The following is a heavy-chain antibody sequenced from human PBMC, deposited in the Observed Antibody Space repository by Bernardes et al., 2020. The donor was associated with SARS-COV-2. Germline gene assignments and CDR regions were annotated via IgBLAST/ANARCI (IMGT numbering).Heavy chain of an antibody. V-gene: IGHV4-59*01. CDR1: GGSISSYY. J-gene: IGHJ6*03. CDR2: IYYSGST. CDR3: ARVGYCSSTSCYADYYYYMDV. Sequence: ETLSLTCTVSGGSISSYYWSWIRQPPGKGLEWIGYIYYSGSTNYNPSLKSRVTISVDTSKNQFSLKLSSVTAADTAVYYCARVGYCSSTSCYADYYYYMDVWGKGTTVTVSS. D-gene: IGHD2-2*01.